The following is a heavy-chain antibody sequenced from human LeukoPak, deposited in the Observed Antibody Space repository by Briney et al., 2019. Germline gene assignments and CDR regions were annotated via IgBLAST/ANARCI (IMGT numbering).Heavy chain of an antibody. J-gene: IGHJ4*02. V-gene: IGHV4-4*07. CDR1: GGSISSYQ. Sequence: SETLSLTCTVSGGSISSYQWSWIRQPAGKGLEWLGRIYASGSTDYNPSLKSRVTISVDTSKNHFSLKLNSVTAADTAVYYCASGNYYGSGSYFEFDCWGQGTLVTVSS. CDR2: IYASGST. D-gene: IGHD3-10*01. CDR3: ASGNYYGSGSYFEFDC.